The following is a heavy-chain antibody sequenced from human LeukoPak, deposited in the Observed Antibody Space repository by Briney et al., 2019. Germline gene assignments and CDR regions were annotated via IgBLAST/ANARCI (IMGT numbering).Heavy chain of an antibody. CDR3: ARDLEAYYGSGSYDTRPFDY. CDR2: ISSSSSYI. D-gene: IGHD3-10*01. V-gene: IGHV3-21*01. CDR1: GFTVSGNY. J-gene: IGHJ4*02. Sequence: PGGSLRLSCAASGFTVSGNYMSWVRQAPEKGLEWVSSISSSSSYIYYADSVKGRFTISRDNAKNSLYLQMNSLRAEDTAVYYCARDLEAYYGSGSYDTRPFDYWGQGTLVTVSS.